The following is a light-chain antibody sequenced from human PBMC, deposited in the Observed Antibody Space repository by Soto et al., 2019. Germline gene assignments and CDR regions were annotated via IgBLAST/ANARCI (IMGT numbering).Light chain of an antibody. CDR1: QTVNSRH. J-gene: IGKJ2*01. CDR3: QQFDGARPAFT. V-gene: IGKV3-20*01. Sequence: ESLLTQSPGTLSLSPGERATLSCRASQTVNSRHLNWYQHKPGQAPRLLIYGASIRAAGIPDRFSGSRSGADFRLTITRLEPEDSAVYYCQQFDGARPAFTLGQGTKLEI. CDR2: GAS.